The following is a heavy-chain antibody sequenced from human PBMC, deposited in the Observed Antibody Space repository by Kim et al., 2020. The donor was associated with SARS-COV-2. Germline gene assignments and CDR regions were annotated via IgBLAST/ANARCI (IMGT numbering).Heavy chain of an antibody. D-gene: IGHD3-22*01. J-gene: IGHJ6*02. CDR1: GFTFSSYD. V-gene: IGHV3-13*04. CDR2: IGTAGDT. CDR3: TRGNYYDSSGYRNYYYGMDV. Sequence: GGSLRLSCAASGFTFSSYDMHWVRQATGKGLEWVSAIGTAGDTYYPGSVKGRFTISRENAKNSLYLQMNSLRAGDTAVYYCTRGNYYDSSGYRNYYYGMDVWGQRTTVTVSS.